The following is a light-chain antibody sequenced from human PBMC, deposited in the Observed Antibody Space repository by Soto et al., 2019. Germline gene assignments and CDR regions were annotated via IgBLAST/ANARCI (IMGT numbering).Light chain of an antibody. CDR1: SSDVGGYNY. CDR2: DVS. J-gene: IGLJ2*01. CDR3: SSYTSSSTLPVV. V-gene: IGLV2-14*01. Sequence: QSVLTPPASVSGSPGQSITISCTGTSSDVGGYNYVSWYQQHPGKAPKLMIYDVSNRPSGVSNRFSGSKSGNTASLTISGLQAEDEADYYCSSYTSSSTLPVVFGGGTKLTVL.